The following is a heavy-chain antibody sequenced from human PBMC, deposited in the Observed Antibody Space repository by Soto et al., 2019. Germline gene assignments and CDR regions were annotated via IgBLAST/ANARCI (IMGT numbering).Heavy chain of an antibody. D-gene: IGHD6-19*01. V-gene: IGHV6-1*01. CDR1: GDSVSSNTAA. Sequence: SQTLSLTFAISGDSVSSNTAAWNLIRSSPSRGLEWLGRTYYRSNWRHDYAVSVKSRITVNPDTSKNHFSLQLNSVTPDDTAVYYCARGVAGSGFDLWGQGTLVTVSS. CDR3: ARGVAGSGFDL. CDR2: TYYRSNWRH. J-gene: IGHJ4*02.